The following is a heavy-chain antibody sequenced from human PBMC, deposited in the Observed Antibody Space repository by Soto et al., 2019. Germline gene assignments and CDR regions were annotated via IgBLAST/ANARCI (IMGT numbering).Heavy chain of an antibody. J-gene: IGHJ5*02. V-gene: IGHV4-4*07. Sequence: SETLSLTCTVSGGSISSYYWSWIRQPAGKGLEWIGRIYTSGSTYYNPSLKSRVTISVDRSKNQFSLKLSSVTAADTAVYYCARSHRYYDSSGYYYWGNWFDPWGQGTLVTVSS. CDR3: ARSHRYYDSSGYYYWGNWFDP. CDR2: IYTSGST. D-gene: IGHD3-22*01. CDR1: GGSISSYY.